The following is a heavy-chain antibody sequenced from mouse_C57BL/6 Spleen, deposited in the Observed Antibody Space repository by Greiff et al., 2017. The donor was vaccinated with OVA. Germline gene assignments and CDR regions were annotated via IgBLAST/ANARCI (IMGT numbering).Heavy chain of an antibody. D-gene: IGHD4-1*01. CDR2: ISYDGSN. V-gene: IGHV3-6*01. CDR3: ASNWDYFDY. CDR1: GYSITSGYY. J-gene: IGHJ2*01. Sequence: VQLKESGPGLVKPSQSLSLTCSVTGYSITSGYYWNWIRQFPGNKLEWMGYISYDGSNNYNPSLKNRISITRDTAKNQFFLKLNSVTTEDTATYDCASNWDYFDYWGQGTTLTVSS.